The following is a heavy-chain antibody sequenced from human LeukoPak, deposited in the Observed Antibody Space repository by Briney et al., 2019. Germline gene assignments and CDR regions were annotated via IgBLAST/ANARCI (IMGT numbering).Heavy chain of an antibody. J-gene: IGHJ3*02. CDR2: INPKSGGT. CDR3: ANCHDDFDI. Sequence: ASVKVSCKASGYTFTDYYVHWVRQAPGQGLEWMGWINPKSGGTVYAEKFQARVTMTRDTSITTVYMELRSLRSDDTAMYYCANCHDDFDIWGQGTMVSVFS. V-gene: IGHV1-2*02. CDR1: GYTFTDYY.